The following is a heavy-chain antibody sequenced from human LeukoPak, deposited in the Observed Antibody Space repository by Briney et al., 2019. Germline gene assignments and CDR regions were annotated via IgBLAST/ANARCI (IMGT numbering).Heavy chain of an antibody. Sequence: PSETLSLTCSVSGGSMSGYYWSWIRQPAGRGLEWIGRIYSSGVTHYNTSLESRVTMSVDTSKNQFSLKLSSVTAADTAVYYCARDYAYGNFEYWGQGILVTVSS. CDR2: IYSSGVT. CDR3: ARDYAYGNFEY. V-gene: IGHV4-4*07. J-gene: IGHJ4*02. D-gene: IGHD3-16*01. CDR1: GGSMSGYY.